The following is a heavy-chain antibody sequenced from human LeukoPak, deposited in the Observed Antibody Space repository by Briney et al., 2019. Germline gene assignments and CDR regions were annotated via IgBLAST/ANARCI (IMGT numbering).Heavy chain of an antibody. CDR3: ARVVRLPYYFDY. CDR2: IYHSGST. J-gene: IGHJ4*02. CDR1: GGSISSGGYS. Sequence: SETLSLTCAVSGGSISSGGYSWSWLRQPPGKGLEWIGYIYHSGSTYYNPSLKSRVTISVDRSKNQFSLKLSSVTAADTAVYYCARVVRLPYYFDYWGQGTLVTVSS. D-gene: IGHD6-25*01. V-gene: IGHV4-30-2*01.